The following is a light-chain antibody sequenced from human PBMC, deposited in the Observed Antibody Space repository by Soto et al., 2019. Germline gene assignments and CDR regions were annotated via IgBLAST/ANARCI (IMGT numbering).Light chain of an antibody. CDR1: SSDIGAYDY. CDR3: TSYITSSTGV. Sequence: QSALTQPASVSGSPGQSITISCTGTSSDIGAYDYVSWYQHHPGKAPKLIIYDVSSRPSGVSDRFSGSKSGNKASLTISGLQAEDESDYYCTSYITSSTGVFGGGTKVTVL. CDR2: DVS. V-gene: IGLV2-14*03. J-gene: IGLJ3*02.